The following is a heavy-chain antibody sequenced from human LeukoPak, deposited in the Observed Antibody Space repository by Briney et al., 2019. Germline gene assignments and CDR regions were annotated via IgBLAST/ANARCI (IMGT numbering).Heavy chain of an antibody. J-gene: IGHJ4*02. V-gene: IGHV1-18*01. CDR3: ARGSTARYYYDSSGYYRGAVDY. D-gene: IGHD3-22*01. CDR1: GYTFTSYD. Sequence: ASVKVSCKASGYTFTSYDINWVRQATGQGLEWMGWISAYNGNTNYAQKLQGRVTMTTDTSTSTAYMELRSLRSDDTAVYYCARGSTARYYYDSSGYYRGAVDYWGQGTLVTISS. CDR2: ISAYNGNT.